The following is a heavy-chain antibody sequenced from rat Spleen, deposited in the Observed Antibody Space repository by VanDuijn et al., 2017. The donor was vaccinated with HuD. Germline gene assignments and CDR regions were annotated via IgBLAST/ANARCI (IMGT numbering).Heavy chain of an antibody. V-gene: IGHV5-29*01. Sequence: EVQLVESDGGLVQPGRSLKLSCAASGFTFSNYGMAWVRQAPTKGLEWVATISSGGSGTYFPDSVKGRFTISRDNAENTLYLQMDSLRSEDTATYYCARRHYGYTDYFDYWGQGVMVTVSS. CDR1: GFTFSNYG. J-gene: IGHJ2*01. CDR2: ISSGGSGT. CDR3: ARRHYGYTDYFDY. D-gene: IGHD1-9*01.